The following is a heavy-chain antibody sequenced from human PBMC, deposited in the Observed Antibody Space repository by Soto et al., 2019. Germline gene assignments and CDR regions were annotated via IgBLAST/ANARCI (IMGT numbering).Heavy chain of an antibody. CDR3: ARLVQAGYLDYYFDY. J-gene: IGHJ4*02. D-gene: IGHD3-9*01. CDR2: IYYSGST. CDR1: GGSISSGGYY. Sequence: QVQLQESGPGLVKPSQTLSLTCTVSGGSISSGGYYWSWIRQHPGKGLEWIGYIYYSGSTYYNPSLKSRVTISVDTSKNQFSLKLSSVTAADTAVYYCARLVQAGYLDYYFDYWGQGTLVTVSS. V-gene: IGHV4-31*03.